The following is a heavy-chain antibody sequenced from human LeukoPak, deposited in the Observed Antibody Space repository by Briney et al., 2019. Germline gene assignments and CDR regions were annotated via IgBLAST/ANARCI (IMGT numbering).Heavy chain of an antibody. CDR3: ARGGYSGHDLEYYFDY. CDR1: GFTFSSYA. CDR2: TSYDGSNK. D-gene: IGHD5-12*01. Sequence: PGRSLRLSCAASGFTFSSYAMHWVRQAPGKGLEWVAVTSYDGSNKYYADSVKGRFTISRDNSKNTLYLQMNSLRAEDTAVYYCARGGYSGHDLEYYFDYWGQGTLVTVSS. V-gene: IGHV3-30-3*01. J-gene: IGHJ4*02.